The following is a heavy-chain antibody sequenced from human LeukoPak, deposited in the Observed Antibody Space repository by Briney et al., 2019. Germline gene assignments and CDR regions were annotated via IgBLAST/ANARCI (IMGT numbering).Heavy chain of an antibody. CDR1: IGSISNYY. CDR2: ISYSGST. D-gene: IGHD3-10*01. CDR3: ARDSSNYGSGSLDY. V-gene: IGHV4-59*01. Sequence: SETLSLTYTVSIGSISNYYWSWIRQPPGKGLEWTGYISYSGSTKYNPSLKSRVTIPVDTSKNQFSLKLSSVTAADTAMYYCARDSSNYGSGSLDYWRRGTLVTVSS. J-gene: IGHJ4*02.